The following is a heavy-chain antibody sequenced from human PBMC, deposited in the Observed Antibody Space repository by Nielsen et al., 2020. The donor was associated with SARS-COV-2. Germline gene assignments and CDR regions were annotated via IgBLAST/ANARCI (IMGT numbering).Heavy chain of an antibody. Sequence: GSLRLSCTVSGGSISSYYWSWIRQPPGKGLEWIGYIYYSGSTNYNPSLKSRVTISVDTSKNQFSLKLSSVTAADTAVYYCASGGRRFGYFDLWGRGTLVTVSS. CDR1: GGSISSYY. D-gene: IGHD3-16*01. CDR2: IYYSGST. V-gene: IGHV4-59*01. CDR3: ASGGRRFGYFDL. J-gene: IGHJ2*01.